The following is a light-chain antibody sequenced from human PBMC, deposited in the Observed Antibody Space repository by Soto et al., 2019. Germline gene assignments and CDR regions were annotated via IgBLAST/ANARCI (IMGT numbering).Light chain of an antibody. V-gene: IGKV1-5*03. CDR2: KAS. Sequence: DIQMTQSPSTLSGSVGDRVTITCRASQTISSWLAWYQQEPGKAPKLLIYKASTLKSGVPSRFSGSGSGTEFTLTIGGLQPDDFATYYCQQFNSYPITFGQGTRLEIK. CDR1: QTISSW. J-gene: IGKJ5*01. CDR3: QQFNSYPIT.